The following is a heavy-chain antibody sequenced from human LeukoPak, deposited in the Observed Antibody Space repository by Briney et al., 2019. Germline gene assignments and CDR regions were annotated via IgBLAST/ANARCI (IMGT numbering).Heavy chain of an antibody. CDR1: GYTFTSYG. V-gene: IGHV1-69*05. D-gene: IGHD3-22*01. J-gene: IGHJ4*02. CDR3: AGSSSGYYKPFASAHDY. CDR2: IIPIFGTA. Sequence: ASVKVSCKASGYTFTSYGISWVRQAPGQGLEWMGGIIPIFGTANYAQKFQGRVTITTDESTSTAYMELSSLRSEDTAVYYCAGSSSGYYKPFASAHDYWGQGTLVTVSS.